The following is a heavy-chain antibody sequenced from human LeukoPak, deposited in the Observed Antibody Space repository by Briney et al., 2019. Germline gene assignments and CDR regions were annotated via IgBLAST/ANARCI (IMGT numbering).Heavy chain of an antibody. V-gene: IGHV1-2*06. CDR3: ARAGYYDILTGYYNEDYYYYYGMDV. D-gene: IGHD3-9*01. Sequence: ASVKVSCKASGYTFTGYYMHWVRQAPGQGLEWMGRINPNSGGTNYAQKFQGRVAMTTDTSTSTAYMELRSLRSDDTAVYYCARAGYYDILTGYYNEDYYYYYGMDVWGQGTTVTVSS. CDR2: INPNSGGT. J-gene: IGHJ6*02. CDR1: GYTFTGYY.